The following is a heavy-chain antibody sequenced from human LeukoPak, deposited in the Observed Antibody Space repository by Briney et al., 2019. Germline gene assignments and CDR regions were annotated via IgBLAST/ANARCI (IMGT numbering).Heavy chain of an antibody. V-gene: IGHV3-7*01. CDR2: IKEDGSEK. D-gene: IGHD3-16*01. CDR1: GFTFSTYW. Sequence: GSLGLSCAASGFTFSTYWMTWVRQAPGKGLEWVANIKEDGSEKYYGDSVKGRFTISRDTAKNALYLQMNSLRAEDTAVYYCARSQGGERHFDYWGQGTLVTVSS. CDR3: ARSQGGERHFDY. J-gene: IGHJ4*02.